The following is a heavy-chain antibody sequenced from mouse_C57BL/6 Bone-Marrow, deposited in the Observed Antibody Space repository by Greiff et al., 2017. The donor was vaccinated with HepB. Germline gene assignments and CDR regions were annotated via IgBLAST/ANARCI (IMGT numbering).Heavy chain of an antibody. D-gene: IGHD2-2*01. J-gene: IGHJ2*01. CDR2: INPSNGGT. CDR3: AKGGYDPYYFDY. Sequence: QVQLQQSGTELVKPGASVKLSCKASGYTFTSYWMHWVKQRPGQGLEWIGNINPSNGGTNYNEKFKSKATLTVAKSSSTAYMQLSSLTSEDSAVYYCAKGGYDPYYFDYWGQGTTLTVSS. CDR1: GYTFTSYW. V-gene: IGHV1-53*01.